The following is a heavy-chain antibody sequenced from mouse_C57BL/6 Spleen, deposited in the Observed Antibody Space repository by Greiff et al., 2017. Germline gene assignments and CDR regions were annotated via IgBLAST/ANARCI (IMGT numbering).Heavy chain of an antibody. D-gene: IGHD1-1*01. CDR2: IYPGSGNT. J-gene: IGHJ1*03. CDR3: ARAYGSPRWYFDV. Sequence: LQESGPELVKPGASVKISCKASGYSFTSYYIHWVKQRPGQGLEWIGWIYPGSGNTKYNEKFKGKATLTADTSSSTAYMQLSSLTSEDSAVYYCARAYGSPRWYFDVWAQGPRSPSPQ. V-gene: IGHV1-66*01. CDR1: GYSFTSYY.